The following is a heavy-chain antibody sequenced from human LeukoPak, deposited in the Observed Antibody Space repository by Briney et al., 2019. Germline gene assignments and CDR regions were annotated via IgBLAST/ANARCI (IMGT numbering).Heavy chain of an antibody. D-gene: IGHD5-18*01. V-gene: IGHV4-34*01. Sequence: SSETLSLTCAVYGGPFSGYYWSWIRQPPGKGLEWIGEINHSGSTNYNPSLKSRVTISVDTSKNQFSLKLSSVTAADTAVYYCARGYFRSYGYWGILGYYFDYWGQGTLVTVSS. J-gene: IGHJ4*02. CDR1: GGPFSGYY. CDR3: ARGYFRSYGYWGILGYYFDY. CDR2: INHSGST.